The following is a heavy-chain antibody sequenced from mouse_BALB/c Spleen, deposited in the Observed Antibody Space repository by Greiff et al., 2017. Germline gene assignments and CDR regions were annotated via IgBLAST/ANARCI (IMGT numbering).Heavy chain of an antibody. D-gene: IGHD2-4*01. CDR1: GFTFSSYT. CDR2: ISNGGGST. Sequence: EVKLVESGGGLVQPGGSLKLSCAASGFTFSSYTMSWVRQTPEKRLEWVAYISNGGGSTYYPDTVKGRFTISRDNAKNTLYLQMSSLKSEDTAMYYCASLMITSYYYAMDYWGQGTSVTVSS. CDR3: ASLMITSYYYAMDY. V-gene: IGHV5-12-2*01. J-gene: IGHJ4*01.